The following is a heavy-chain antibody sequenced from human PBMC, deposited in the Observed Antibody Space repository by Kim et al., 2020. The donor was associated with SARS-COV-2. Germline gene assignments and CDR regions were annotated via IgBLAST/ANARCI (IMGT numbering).Heavy chain of an antibody. Sequence: ASVKVSCKVSGYTLTELSMHWVRQAPGKGLEWMGGFDPEDGETIYAQKFQGRVTMNEDTSTDTAYMELSSLRSEDTAVYYCAIHNWNYHWFDPWGQGTLVTVSS. V-gene: IGHV1-24*01. CDR2: FDPEDGET. J-gene: IGHJ5*02. D-gene: IGHD1-7*01. CDR1: GYTLTELS. CDR3: AIHNWNYHWFDP.